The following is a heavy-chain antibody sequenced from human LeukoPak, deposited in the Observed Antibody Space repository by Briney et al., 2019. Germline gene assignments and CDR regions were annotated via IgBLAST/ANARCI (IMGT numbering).Heavy chain of an antibody. CDR2: IYYSGST. V-gene: IGHV4-39*07. Sequence: SETLSLTCTVSGGSISSSSYYWGWIRQPPGKGLEWIGSIYYSGSTYYNPSLKSRVTISVDTSKNQFSLNLSSVTAADTAIYYCTRDCRTPTCYTLRQVYGMDVWGQGATVTVSS. CDR3: TRDCRTPTCYTLRQVYGMDV. J-gene: IGHJ6*02. CDR1: GGSISSSSYY. D-gene: IGHD2-2*02.